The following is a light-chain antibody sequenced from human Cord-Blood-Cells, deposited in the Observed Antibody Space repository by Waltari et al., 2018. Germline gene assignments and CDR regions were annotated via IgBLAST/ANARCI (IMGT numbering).Light chain of an antibody. J-gene: IGLJ2*01. CDR1: SSNIGSNY. CDR2: RNT. V-gene: IGLV1-47*01. CDR3: AAWDDSLSAVV. Sequence: QSVLTQPPSASGTPGQRVTISCSGSSSNIGSNYVYWYQQLPGPATKLLIDRNTPRPSGVPDRCAGSNSGTSAALAISGLRSEDEADYYLAAWDDSLSAVVFGGGTKLTVL.